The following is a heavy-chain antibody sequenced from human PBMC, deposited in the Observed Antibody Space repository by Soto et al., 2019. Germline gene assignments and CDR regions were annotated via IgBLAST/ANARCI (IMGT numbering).Heavy chain of an antibody. CDR1: GGTFSSYA. CDR3: ARDSPPRHVLRFLQPHTYYYYGMDV. V-gene: IGHV1-69*01. CDR2: IIPIFGTA. Sequence: QVQLVQSGAEVKKPGSSVKVSCKASGGTFSSYAISWVRQAPGQGLEWMGGIIPIFGTANYAQKFQGRVTITADESTSTAYMELSSLRAEDTAVYYCARDSPPRHVLRFLQPHTYYYYGMDVCGQGTTVTVSS. D-gene: IGHD3-3*01. J-gene: IGHJ6*02.